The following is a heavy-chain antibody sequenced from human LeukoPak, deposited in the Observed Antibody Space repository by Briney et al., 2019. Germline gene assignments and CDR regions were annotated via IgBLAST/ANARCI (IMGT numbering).Heavy chain of an antibody. CDR1: GGPTRSYY. D-gene: IGHD2-21*02. Sequence: PSETLSLTCSVSGGPTRSYYWSWLRQPPGKGLEWLGHMYYSGSTNYNPSLKSRVTMSVDTSKNQFSLKLTSVTAADTAVYYCARVADELLFSLDYWGQGTLVTVSS. CDR2: MYYSGST. J-gene: IGHJ4*02. V-gene: IGHV4-59*08. CDR3: ARVADELLFSLDY.